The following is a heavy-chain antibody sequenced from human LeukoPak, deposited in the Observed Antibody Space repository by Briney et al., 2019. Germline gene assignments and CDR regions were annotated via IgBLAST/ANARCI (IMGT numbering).Heavy chain of an antibody. CDR2: ISGSGDST. Sequence: GGSLRLSCAASGFTFSSYAMSWVRQAPGKGLEWVSAISGSGDSTYYADSVKGRFTISRDNSKNTLYLQMNSLRAEDTAVYYCAKGIGSGSYYLFDYWGQGTLVTVSS. CDR3: AKGIGSGSYYLFDY. CDR1: GFTFSSYA. V-gene: IGHV3-23*01. D-gene: IGHD3-10*01. J-gene: IGHJ4*02.